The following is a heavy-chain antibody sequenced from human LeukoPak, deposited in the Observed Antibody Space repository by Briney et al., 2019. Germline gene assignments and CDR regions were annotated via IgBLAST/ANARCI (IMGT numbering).Heavy chain of an antibody. V-gene: IGHV3-53*01. CDR1: GFTVSSNY. CDR2: IYSGGST. D-gene: IGHD3-16*01. J-gene: IGHJ4*02. CDR3: ASPGDYDYVWGSFDY. Sequence: PGGSLRLSCAASGFTVSSNYMSWVRQAPGKGLEWVSVIYSGGSTYYADSVKGRFTISRDNSKNTLYLRMNSLRAEDTAVYYCASPGDYDYVWGSFDYWGQGTLVTVSS.